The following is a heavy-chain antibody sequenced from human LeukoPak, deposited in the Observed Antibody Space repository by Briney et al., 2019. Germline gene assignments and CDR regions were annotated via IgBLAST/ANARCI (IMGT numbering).Heavy chain of an antibody. CDR1: GGSISSGGYY. V-gene: IGHV4-31*03. J-gene: IGHJ4*02. Sequence: SETLSLTCTVSGGSISSGGYYWSWIRQHPGKGLEWIGYIYYSGSTYYNPSLKSRVTISVDTSKNQFSLKLSSVTAADTAVYYCARGPDDYGDYGGDYWGQGTLVTVSS. CDR2: IYYSGST. CDR3: ARGPDDYGDYGGDY. D-gene: IGHD4-17*01.